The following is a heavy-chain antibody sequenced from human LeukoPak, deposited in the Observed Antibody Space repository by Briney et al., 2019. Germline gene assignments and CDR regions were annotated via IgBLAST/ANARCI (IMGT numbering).Heavy chain of an antibody. CDR1: GFTFSDSY. V-gene: IGHV3-11*05. J-gene: IGHJ5*02. CDR3: ARGSARWFDP. Sequence: GGSLRLSCAASGFTFSDSYMSWIRQAAGKGLEWISYISSTSSHTNYADSVKGRFTIPRDNAKRSLYLQMNSLRAEDTAVYYCARGSARWFDPWGQGTLVTVSS. CDR2: ISSTSSHT.